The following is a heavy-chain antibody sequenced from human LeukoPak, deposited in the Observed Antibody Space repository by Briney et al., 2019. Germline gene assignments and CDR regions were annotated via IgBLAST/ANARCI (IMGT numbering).Heavy chain of an antibody. V-gene: IGHV1-24*01. D-gene: IGHD3-22*01. CDR1: GYTLTDIS. J-gene: IGHJ5*02. CDR3: AREGDAHSSGYYYGNWFDP. CDR2: FDPEDGET. Sequence: ASVNVSCNVSGYTLTDISMHWVRQATGKGLERMGGFDPEDGETIYAQKFQGRVTITADKSTSTAYMELSSLRSEDTAVYYCAREGDAHSSGYYYGNWFDPWGQGTLVTVSS.